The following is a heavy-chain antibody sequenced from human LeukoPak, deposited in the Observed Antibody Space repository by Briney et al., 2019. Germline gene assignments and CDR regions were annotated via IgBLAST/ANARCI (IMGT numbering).Heavy chain of an antibody. CDR2: ISYDGSNK. V-gene: IGHV3-30-3*01. Sequence: QPGRSLILSCAASGFTFSSYAMHWVRQAPGKGLEWVAVISYDGSNKYYADSVKGRFTISRDNSKNTLYLQMNSLRAEDTAVYYCARASLDNNWFDPWGQGTLVTVSS. D-gene: IGHD5-24*01. CDR1: GFTFSSYA. CDR3: ARASLDNNWFDP. J-gene: IGHJ5*02.